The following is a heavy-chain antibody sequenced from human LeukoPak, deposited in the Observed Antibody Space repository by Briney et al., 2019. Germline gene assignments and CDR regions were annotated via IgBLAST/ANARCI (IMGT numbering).Heavy chain of an antibody. CDR1: GGFISSSSYY. CDR2: IYYSGST. J-gene: IGHJ6*03. Sequence: SETLSLTCSVSGGFISSSSYYWGWFRQPPGKGLEWIGTIYYSGSTYYNPSLKSRVTISVDTSKNQFSLKLSSVTAADTAVYYCARQGRDAYYYYYMDVWGKGTTVTVSS. V-gene: IGHV4-39*01. CDR3: ARQGRDAYYYYYMDV.